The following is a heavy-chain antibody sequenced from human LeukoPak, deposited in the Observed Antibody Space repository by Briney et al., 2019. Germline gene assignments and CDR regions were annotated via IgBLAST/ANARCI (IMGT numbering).Heavy chain of an antibody. J-gene: IGHJ6*02. CDR2: ITSSSSYI. CDR1: AFNFKTFS. Sequence: KAGGSLRLSCAASAFNFKTFSMNWVRQAPGRGQEWVSSITSSSSYIYYADSVRGRFTISRDNAKNSLYLQMNSLRAEDTAVYYCARDPGGSYYYYGMDVWGQGTTVTVSS. D-gene: IGHD3-10*01. CDR3: ARDPGGSYYYYGMDV. V-gene: IGHV3-21*01.